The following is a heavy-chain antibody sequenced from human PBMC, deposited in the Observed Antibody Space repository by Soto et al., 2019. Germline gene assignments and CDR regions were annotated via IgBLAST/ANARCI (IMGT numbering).Heavy chain of an antibody. CDR3: AKEQLAMTVVVADYFDS. CDR1: GFTFSTYG. V-gene: IGHV3-30*18. D-gene: IGHD3-22*01. J-gene: IGHJ4*02. CDR2: ISYDGGSK. Sequence: ESGGGVVQPGKSLRLSCAASGFTFSTYGIHWVRQAPGKGLEWVALISYDGGSKYYGDSVKGRFIISRDNSHNTVSLQMNSLRADDTAVYFCAKEQLAMTVVVADYFDSWGQGTPVTVSS.